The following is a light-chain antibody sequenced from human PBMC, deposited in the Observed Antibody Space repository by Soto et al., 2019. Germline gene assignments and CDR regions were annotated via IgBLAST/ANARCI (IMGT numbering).Light chain of an antibody. V-gene: IGLV1-40*01. Sequence: QSVLTQTPSVSGAPGQKITMSCTGSSSNIGAGYDVHWHQQLPGAAPRLLIYADNNRPSGVPDRFSASNSGTSASLAITGLQGEDEAVYYCQSYDTSLSGVIFGAGTKVTVL. J-gene: IGLJ2*01. CDR1: SSNIGAGYD. CDR3: QSYDTSLSGVI. CDR2: ADN.